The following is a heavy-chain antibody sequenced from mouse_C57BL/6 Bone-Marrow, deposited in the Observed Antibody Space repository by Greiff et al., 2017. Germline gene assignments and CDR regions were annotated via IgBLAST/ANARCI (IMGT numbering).Heavy chain of an antibody. CDR2: INPNNGGT. D-gene: IGHD1-1*01. J-gene: IGHJ2*01. V-gene: IGHV1-26*01. CDR1: GYTFTDYY. Sequence: EVQLYQSGPELVKPGASVKISCKASGYTFTDYYMNWVKQSHGKSLEWIGDINPNNGGTSYNQKLKGKATLTVDKSSSTAYMELRSLTSEDSAVYYCARDYYGSSLYFDYWGQGTILTVSS. CDR3: ARDYYGSSLYFDY.